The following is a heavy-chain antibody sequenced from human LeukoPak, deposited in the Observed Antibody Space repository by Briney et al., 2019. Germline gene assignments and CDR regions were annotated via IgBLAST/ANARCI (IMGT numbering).Heavy chain of an antibody. CDR2: IFYRGST. D-gene: IGHD6-19*01. J-gene: IGHJ3*01. CDR3: ARNWVADSFDF. V-gene: IGHV4-39*01. Sequence: PSDTLSLTCSVSGGSISNSTYYWGWVRQPPGKGLEWIGSIFYRGSTYYTPSLKSRVTISVDTSKNQFSLKLTSVTAADTAMYFCARNWVADSFDFWGQGTMVTVSS. CDR1: GGSISNSTYY.